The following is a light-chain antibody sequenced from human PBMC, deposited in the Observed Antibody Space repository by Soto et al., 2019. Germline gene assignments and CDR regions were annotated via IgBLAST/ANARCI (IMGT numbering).Light chain of an antibody. J-gene: IGKJ5*01. CDR3: QQSYITPQII. CDR1: QSIRTY. V-gene: IGKV1-39*01. Sequence: DIQMTQSPSSLSASIGDRVTITCRASQSIRTYLNWYQQKSGKAPKVLIYATSNLQSGVPSRFSGSGSGTDFTLTINSLQPEDFATYYCQQSYITPQIIFGQGTRLEIK. CDR2: ATS.